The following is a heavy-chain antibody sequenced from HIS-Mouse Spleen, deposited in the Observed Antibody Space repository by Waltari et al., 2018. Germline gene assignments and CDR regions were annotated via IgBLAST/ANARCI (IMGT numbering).Heavy chain of an antibody. D-gene: IGHD7-27*01. CDR3: ARTHPANWGCGDAFDI. V-gene: IGHV2-70*01. Sequence: QVTLRESGPALVKPTQTLTLTCTFSGFSLSTRGMCVSLIRQPPGKALEWLALIDWDYDKYYSTSLKTRLTISKDTSKNQVVLTMTNMDPVDTATYYCARTHPANWGCGDAFDIWGQGTMVTVSS. CDR2: IDWDYDK. J-gene: IGHJ3*02. CDR1: GFSLSTRGMC.